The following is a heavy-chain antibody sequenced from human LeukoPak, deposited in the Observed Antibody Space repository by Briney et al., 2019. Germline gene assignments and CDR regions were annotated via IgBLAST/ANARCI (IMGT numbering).Heavy chain of an antibody. J-gene: IGHJ4*02. CDR2: ISSGSSII. Sequence: GGSLRLSCAASGFTFSSYSMNWVRQAPGKGLEWLAYISSGSSIIYYADSVKGRFTISRDNAKNSLYLQMNSLRAEDTAVYYCARVLEAAAFDNWGQGILVTVSS. V-gene: IGHV3-48*04. D-gene: IGHD6-13*01. CDR3: ARVLEAAAFDN. CDR1: GFTFSSYS.